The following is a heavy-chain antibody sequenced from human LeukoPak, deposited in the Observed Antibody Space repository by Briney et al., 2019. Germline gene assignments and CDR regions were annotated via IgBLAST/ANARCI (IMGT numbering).Heavy chain of an antibody. D-gene: IGHD5-24*01. V-gene: IGHV4-34*01. J-gene: IGHJ4*02. CDR1: GGSFSGYY. CDR3: ARGGRDGYNLWETDY. CDR2: INHSGST. Sequence: PSETLSLTCAVYGGSFSGYYWSWIRQPPGKGLEWLGEINHSGSTNYNPSLKSRVTISVDTSKNQFSLKLSSVTAADTAIYYCARGGRDGYNLWETDYWGQGTLVTVSS.